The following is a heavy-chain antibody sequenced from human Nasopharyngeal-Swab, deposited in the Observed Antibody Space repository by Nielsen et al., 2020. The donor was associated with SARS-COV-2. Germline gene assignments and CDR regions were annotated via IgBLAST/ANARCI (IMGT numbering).Heavy chain of an antibody. V-gene: IGHV3-23*01. CDR1: GFTFSSYA. CDR3: ARDARLTIFGVDPPGYYGMDV. D-gene: IGHD3-3*01. CDR2: ISGSGGST. Sequence: GEFLKISCAASGFTFSSYAMSWVRQAPGKGLEWVSAISGSGGSTYYADSVKGRFTISRDNAKNSLYPQMNSLRAEDTAVYYCARDARLTIFGVDPPGYYGMDVWGQGTTVTVSS. J-gene: IGHJ6*02.